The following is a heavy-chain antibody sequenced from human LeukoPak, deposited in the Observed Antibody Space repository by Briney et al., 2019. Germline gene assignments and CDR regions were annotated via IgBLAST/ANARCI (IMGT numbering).Heavy chain of an antibody. CDR2: IYYSGST. D-gene: IGHD1-26*01. J-gene: IGHJ5*02. CDR3: ARTILLVGATFIWFDP. V-gene: IGHV4-61*08. CDR1: GGSISSGGYY. Sequence: SETLSLTCTVSGGSISSGGYYWSWIRQPPGKGLEWIGYIYYSGSTNYNPSLKSRVTISVDTSKNQFSLKLSSVTAADTAVYYCARTILLVGATFIWFDPWGQGTLVTVSS.